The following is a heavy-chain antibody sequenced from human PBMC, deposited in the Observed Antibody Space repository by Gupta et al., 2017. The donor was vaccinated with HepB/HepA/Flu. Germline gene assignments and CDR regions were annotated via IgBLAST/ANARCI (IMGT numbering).Heavy chain of an antibody. CDR3: TRETRRRFLEWLTLFGAFDI. CDR1: GFTLVDYA. V-gene: IGHV3-49*05. D-gene: IGHD3-3*01. CDR2: IRSKAYGGTT. J-gene: IGHJ3*02. Sequence: EVQLVESGGGLVKPGRSLRLSCTASGFTLVDYAMSWFRQAPGKGLEWVGFIRSKAYGGTTEYAASVKGRFTISRDDSKSIAYLQMNSLKTEDTAVYYCTRETRRRFLEWLTLFGAFDIWGQGTMVTVSS.